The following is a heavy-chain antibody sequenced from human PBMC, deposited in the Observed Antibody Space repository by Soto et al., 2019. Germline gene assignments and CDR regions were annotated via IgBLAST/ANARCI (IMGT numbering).Heavy chain of an antibody. CDR2: IIPILGIA. Sequence: QVQLVQSGAEVKKPGSSVKVSCKASGGTFSSYTISWVRQAPGQGLEWMGRIIPILGIANYSQKFQGRVTITADKSTSTAYMELSSLRSEDTAVYYCAAGPHTYYYDRWGQGTLVTVSS. J-gene: IGHJ4*02. CDR1: GGTFSSYT. D-gene: IGHD3-22*01. V-gene: IGHV1-69*02. CDR3: AAGPHTYYYDR.